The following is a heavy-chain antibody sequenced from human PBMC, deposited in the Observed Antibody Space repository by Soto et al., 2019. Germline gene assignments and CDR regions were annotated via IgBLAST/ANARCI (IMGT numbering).Heavy chain of an antibody. CDR3: ARSLPWFDP. V-gene: IGHV1-18*01. J-gene: IGHJ5*02. CDR2: ISANNGNT. CDR1: GYTFTSYT. Sequence: QVRLVHSETEVKKPGASVNVSCKASGYTFTSYTISWVRQAPGQGLERMGWISANNGNTEFAQKFQDRLTMIADTTTSTAYLELRTLRPDDPAVYYCARSLPWFDPWGQGTLVAVSS.